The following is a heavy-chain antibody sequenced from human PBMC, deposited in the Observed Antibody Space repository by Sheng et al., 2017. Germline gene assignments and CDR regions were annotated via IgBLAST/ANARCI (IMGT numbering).Heavy chain of an antibody. Sequence: QVPLVQSGAEVKKPGSSVKLSCKASGGTFGSFAVSWVRQAPGQGLEWMGGIIPIFGTTKYAQKFQDRVTVTTDEFTSSAYMELSSLRSEDTAVYYCARSLAATGFNYFDYWGQGTLVTVSS. CDR1: GGTFGSFA. CDR3: ARSLAATGFNYFDY. CDR2: IIPIFGTT. D-gene: IGHD6-13*01. V-gene: IGHV1-69*05. J-gene: IGHJ4*02.